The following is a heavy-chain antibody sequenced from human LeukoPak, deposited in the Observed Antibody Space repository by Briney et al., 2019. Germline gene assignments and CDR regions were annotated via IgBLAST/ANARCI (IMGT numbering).Heavy chain of an antibody. CDR1: GYTFTSYY. V-gene: IGHV1-46*01. Sequence: GASVKVSCKASGYTFTSYYMHWVRQAPGQGLEWMGIINPSGGSTSYAQKFQGRVTMTRDMSTSTVYMELSSLRSEDTAVYYCAKVPIGYGSLDAFDIWGQGTMVTVSS. CDR3: AKVPIGYGSLDAFDI. J-gene: IGHJ3*02. D-gene: IGHD5-18*01. CDR2: INPSGGST.